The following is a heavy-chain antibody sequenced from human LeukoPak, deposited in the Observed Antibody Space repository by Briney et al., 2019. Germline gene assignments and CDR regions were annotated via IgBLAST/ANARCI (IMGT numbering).Heavy chain of an antibody. J-gene: IGHJ4*02. CDR3: ARDSLTYYYDSSGYYTFDY. Sequence: GASVKVSCKASGYTFTNYGISWVRQAPGQGLEGMGWISVYNGNTNYAQKFQGRVTMTRDTSTSTVYMELSSLRSEDTAVYYCARDSLTYYYDSSGYYTFDYWGQGTLVTVSS. V-gene: IGHV1-18*01. CDR2: ISVYNGNT. CDR1: GYTFTNYG. D-gene: IGHD3-22*01.